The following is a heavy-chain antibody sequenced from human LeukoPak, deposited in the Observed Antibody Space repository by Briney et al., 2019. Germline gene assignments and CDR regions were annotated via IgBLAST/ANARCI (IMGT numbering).Heavy chain of an antibody. J-gene: IGHJ5*02. Sequence: SETLSLTCTVSGGSISSGGYYWSWIRQHPGKGLEWIGYIYYSGSTYYNPSLKSRVTISVDTSKNQFSLKLSSVTAADTAVYYCARAEGQGYDYVWGSYRNWFDPWGQGTLVTVSS. CDR1: GGSISSGGYY. CDR2: IYYSGST. D-gene: IGHD3-16*02. CDR3: ARAEGQGYDYVWGSYRNWFDP. V-gene: IGHV4-31*03.